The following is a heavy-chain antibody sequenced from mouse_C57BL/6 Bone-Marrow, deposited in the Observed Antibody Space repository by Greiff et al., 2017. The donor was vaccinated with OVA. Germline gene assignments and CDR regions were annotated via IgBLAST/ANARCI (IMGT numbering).Heavy chain of an antibody. CDR2: IRNKANGYTT. J-gene: IGHJ2*01. V-gene: IGHV7-3*01. CDR1: GFTFTDCY. Sequence: EVQVVESGGGLVQPGGSLSLSCAASGFTFTDCYMSWVRQPPGKALEWLGFIRNKANGYTTEYSASVKGRFTISRDNSQSILYLQMNALRAEDSATYYCARYIYYFDYWGQGTTLTVSS. CDR3: ARYIYYFDY.